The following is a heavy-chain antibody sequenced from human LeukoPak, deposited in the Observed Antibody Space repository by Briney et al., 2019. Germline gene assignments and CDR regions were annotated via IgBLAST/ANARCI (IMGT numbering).Heavy chain of an antibody. Sequence: GESLKISCKGSGYSFTSYWIGWARQMPGKGLEWMGIIYPGDSDTRYSPSFQGQVTISADKSISTAYLQWSSLKASDTAMYYCARHGPAYCGGDCYSGWFDPWGQGTLVTVSS. CDR2: IYPGDSDT. D-gene: IGHD2-21*02. J-gene: IGHJ5*02. V-gene: IGHV5-51*01. CDR1: GYSFTSYW. CDR3: ARHGPAYCGGDCYSGWFDP.